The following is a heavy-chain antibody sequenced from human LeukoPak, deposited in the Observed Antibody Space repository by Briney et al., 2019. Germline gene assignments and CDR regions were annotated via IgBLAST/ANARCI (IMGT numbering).Heavy chain of an antibody. CDR3: ARDPSGNPYFFDY. J-gene: IGHJ4*02. CDR1: GYSFTSYG. D-gene: IGHD3-3*01. CDR2: INPYNGKT. Sequence: ASVKVSCKPSGYSFTSYGISWVRQAPGQGLEWVGWINPYNGKTNYAQKVQGRVTVTTDTSTSTAYMELRSLRFDDTAVYYCARDPSGNPYFFDYWGQRTLVTVSS. V-gene: IGHV1-18*01.